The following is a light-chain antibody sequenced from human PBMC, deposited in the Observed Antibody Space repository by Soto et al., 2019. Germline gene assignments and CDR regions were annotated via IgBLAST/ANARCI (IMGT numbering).Light chain of an antibody. J-gene: IGKJ2*01. CDR3: QQYYTTPYT. CDR1: QSVLHSSNDQSS. Sequence: DVVMTQSPDSLAVSLGERATINCKSSQSVLHSSNDQSSLAWYQQKPGQPPKLVIWWTSTRESGVPDRFSGSGYGTDFTLPINNLQAEDVAVYYCQQYYTTPYTFGQGTKLEIK. V-gene: IGKV4-1*01. CDR2: WTS.